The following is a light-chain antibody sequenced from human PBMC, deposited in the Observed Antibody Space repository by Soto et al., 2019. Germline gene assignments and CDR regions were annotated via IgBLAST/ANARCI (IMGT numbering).Light chain of an antibody. CDR2: DAS. V-gene: IGKV3-11*01. CDR1: QSVSSY. Sequence: EIVLTQSPATLSLSPGERATLSCRASQSVSSYLAWYQHKPGQAPRLLIYDASSRATGIPARFSGSGSGTHFTLTISSLAPEDFAVYYCQQRSNWPFTFGQGTRLEIK. J-gene: IGKJ5*01. CDR3: QQRSNWPFT.